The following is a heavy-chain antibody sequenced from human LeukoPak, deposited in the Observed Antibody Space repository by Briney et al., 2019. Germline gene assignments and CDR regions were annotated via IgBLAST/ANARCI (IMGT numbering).Heavy chain of an antibody. J-gene: IGHJ3*02. CDR2: IIPILGIA. Sequence: ASVKVSCKASGGTFSSYAISWVRQAPGQGLEWMGRIIPILGIANYAQKFQGRVTITADKSTSTAYMELSSLRSEATAVYYCARARKLYYYDSSGPTGAFDIWGQGTMVTVSS. D-gene: IGHD3-22*01. CDR1: GGTFSSYA. V-gene: IGHV1-69*04. CDR3: ARARKLYYYDSSGPTGAFDI.